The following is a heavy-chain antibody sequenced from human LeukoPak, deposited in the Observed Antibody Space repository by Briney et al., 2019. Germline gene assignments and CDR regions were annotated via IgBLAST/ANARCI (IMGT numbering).Heavy chain of an antibody. CDR1: GFTFNSYG. D-gene: IGHD3-10*01. CDR2: ISYDGSNK. V-gene: IGHV3-30*18. CDR3: AKGLPGGYGSGSSVGMDV. J-gene: IGHJ6*02. Sequence: GGSLRLSCAASGFTFNSYGMHWVRQAPGKGLEGVAVISYDGSNKYYGDSVKGRFTISRDNSKNTLYLQMNSLRAEDTAVYYCAKGLPGGYGSGSSVGMDVWGQGTTVSVSS.